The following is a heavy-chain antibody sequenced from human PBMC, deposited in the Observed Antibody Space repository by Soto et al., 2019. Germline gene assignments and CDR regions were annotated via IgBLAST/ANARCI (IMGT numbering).Heavy chain of an antibody. CDR3: ARDPRVVAATPTYNGFDP. V-gene: IGHV1-3*01. Sequence: ASVKVPCQASGYTFTSYAMNWVRQAPGHRLEWMARINAGNSNTKYSQKFQGRGTITRDTSASTAYMELSSLRSEDTAVYYCARDPRVVAATPTYNGFDPWGQGTLVTVSS. CDR2: INAGNSNT. D-gene: IGHD2-15*01. CDR1: GYTFTSYA. J-gene: IGHJ5*02.